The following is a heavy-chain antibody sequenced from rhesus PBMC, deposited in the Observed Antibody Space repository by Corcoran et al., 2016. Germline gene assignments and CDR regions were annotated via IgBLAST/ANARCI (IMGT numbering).Heavy chain of an antibody. CDR1: GGSFTTYW. Sequence: QVQLQESGPALVKPSETLSLTCAVSGGSFTTYWWTWIRQSPGKGLEWIGEVNGNTGYTNYNPSLKSRVTISKDASTNQFSLALSSVTAADTAVYYCAKYGGGSWTPVFDYGGQGVLVTVSS. D-gene: IGHD6-25*01. CDR2: VNGNTGYT. J-gene: IGHJ4*01. V-gene: IGHV4-80*01. CDR3: AKYGGGSWTPVFDY.